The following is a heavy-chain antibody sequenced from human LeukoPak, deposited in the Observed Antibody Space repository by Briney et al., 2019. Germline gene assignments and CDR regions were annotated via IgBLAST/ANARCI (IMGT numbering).Heavy chain of an antibody. D-gene: IGHD3-16*01. CDR2: INGRGVIT. Sequence: PGGSLRLSCAASGITLSSYAMSWVRQAPGKGLEWVSAINGRGVITYYTDSVKGRFTISRDNSKNTVYLQMNSLRAEDTAIYYCAKDSSQGGDYFDYWGQGTLVTVSS. J-gene: IGHJ4*02. CDR3: AKDSSQGGDYFDY. V-gene: IGHV3-23*01. CDR1: GITLSSYA.